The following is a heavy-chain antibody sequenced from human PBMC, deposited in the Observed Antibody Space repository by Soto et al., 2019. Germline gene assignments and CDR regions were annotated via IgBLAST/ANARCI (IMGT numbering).Heavy chain of an antibody. D-gene: IGHD4-17*01. CDR3: AIADYGDTAY. CDR1: GYTFPTST. Sequence: QLELVQSGAEAKKPGASVKVSCKASGYTFPTSTISWLRQAPGLGLEWMGWIKAYSGNTNYAPKLQGRVTMTTDTSTNTAYLELRSLTPDDTAIYYCAIADYGDTAYWGQGTLVTVSS. CDR2: IKAYSGNT. J-gene: IGHJ4*02. V-gene: IGHV1-18*04.